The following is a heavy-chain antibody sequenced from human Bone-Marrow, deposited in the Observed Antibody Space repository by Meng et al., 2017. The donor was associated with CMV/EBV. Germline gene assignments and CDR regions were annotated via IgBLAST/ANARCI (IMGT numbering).Heavy chain of an antibody. CDR1: ISSGGYD. CDR2: IYYSGST. Sequence: ISSGGYDWSCIRQHPGKGMEWIGYIYYSGSTYYNPSLKSRVTISVDTSKNQFSLKLSSVTAADTAVYYCARANYDFWTGYYGFNWFDPWGQGTLVTVSS. D-gene: IGHD3-3*01. J-gene: IGHJ5*02. V-gene: IGHV4-31*02. CDR3: ARANYDFWTGYYGFNWFDP.